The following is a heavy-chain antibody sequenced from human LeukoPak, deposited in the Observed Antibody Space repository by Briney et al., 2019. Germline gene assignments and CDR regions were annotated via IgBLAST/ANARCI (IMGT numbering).Heavy chain of an antibody. Sequence: GGSLRLSCAASGFTFSSYWMSWVRQAPGKGLEWVANIKQDGSEKNYVDSVKGRFTISRDNAKNSLYLQMNNVRAEDTAVYYCARDSRIVGATGGSDYWGQGTLVTASS. J-gene: IGHJ4*02. D-gene: IGHD1-26*01. CDR3: ARDSRIVGATGGSDY. CDR1: GFTFSSYW. V-gene: IGHV3-7*01. CDR2: IKQDGSEK.